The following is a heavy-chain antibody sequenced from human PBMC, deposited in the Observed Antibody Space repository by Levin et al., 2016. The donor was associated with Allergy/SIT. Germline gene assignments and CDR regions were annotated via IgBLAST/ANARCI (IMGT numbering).Heavy chain of an antibody. Sequence: WIRQPPGKGLEWVSAISGSGGSTYYADSVKGRFTISRDNSKNTLYLQMNSLRAEDTAVYYCAKDRGVKGPPVTAMAKGYWGQGTLVTVSS. CDR2: ISGSGGST. V-gene: IGHV3-23*01. CDR3: AKDRGVKGPPVTAMAKGY. D-gene: IGHD5-18*01. J-gene: IGHJ4*02.